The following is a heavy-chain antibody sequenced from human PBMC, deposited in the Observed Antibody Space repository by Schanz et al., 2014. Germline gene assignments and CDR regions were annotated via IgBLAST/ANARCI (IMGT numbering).Heavy chain of an antibody. J-gene: IGHJ4*02. Sequence: EVQLLESGGGLVQPGGSLRLSCAASGFTFSTYAMAWVRQAPGKGLEWVSAISGSGGSTYYADSVKGRFTISRDNSKSTLYVEMNSLRPEDTAVYYCAKYRGYYRVSGSYRELEYWGQGTLVTVSS. CDR1: GFTFSTYA. CDR3: AKYRGYYRVSGSYRELEY. D-gene: IGHD3-10*01. CDR2: ISGSGGST. V-gene: IGHV3-23*01.